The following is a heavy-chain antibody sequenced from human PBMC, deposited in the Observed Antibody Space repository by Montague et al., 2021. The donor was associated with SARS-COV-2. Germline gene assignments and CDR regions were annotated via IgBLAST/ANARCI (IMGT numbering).Heavy chain of an antibody. CDR2: IYHTGST. CDR1: GDSITGSDNW. CDR3: ARQGPMVRGVIKPSGWFDP. J-gene: IGHJ5*02. V-gene: IGHV4-4*02. Sequence: SETLSLTCVVSGDSITGSDNWWSWVRQPPGKGLEWIGEIYHTGSTNFNPSLTSRVTISVDTSKNQFSLKLSSVTAADTAVYYCARQGPMVRGVIKPSGWFDPWGQGTLVTVSS. D-gene: IGHD3-10*01.